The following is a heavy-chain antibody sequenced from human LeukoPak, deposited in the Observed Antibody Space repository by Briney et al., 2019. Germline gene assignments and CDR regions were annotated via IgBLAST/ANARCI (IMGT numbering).Heavy chain of an antibody. J-gene: IGHJ2*01. V-gene: IGHV1-3*01. D-gene: IGHD3-22*01. CDR3: ARVDEYRTYYYDSSGQGSDWYFDL. CDR2: INAGNGNT. CDR1: GYTFTSYA. Sequence: GASVKVSCKASGYTFTSYAMHWVRQAPGQRLEWMGWINAGNGNTKYSQKFQGRVTIARDTSASTAYMELSSLRSEDTAVYYCARVDEYRTYYYDSSGQGSDWYFDLWGRGTLVTVSS.